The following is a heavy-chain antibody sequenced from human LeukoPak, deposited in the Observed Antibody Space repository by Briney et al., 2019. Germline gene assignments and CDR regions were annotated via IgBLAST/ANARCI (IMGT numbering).Heavy chain of an antibody. J-gene: IGHJ4*02. CDR3: AKSVVVVATRAYFFDY. V-gene: IGHV3-23*01. CDR1: GFIFSSQA. D-gene: IGHD2-15*01. CDR2: ISGPGSTT. Sequence: GGSLRLSCAASGFIFSSQAMTWVRQAPGKGLEWVSVISGPGSTTDYTDSVKGRFTISRDNSKNTLFLQMNSLRADDTAVYYCAKSVVVVATRAYFFDYWGQGILVAVSS.